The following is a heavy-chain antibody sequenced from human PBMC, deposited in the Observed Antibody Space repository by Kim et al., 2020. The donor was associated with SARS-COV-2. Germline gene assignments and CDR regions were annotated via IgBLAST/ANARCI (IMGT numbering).Heavy chain of an antibody. Sequence: SETLSLTCAVYGGSFSGYYWSWIRQPPGKGLEWIGEINHSGSTNYNPSLKSRVTISVDTSKNQFSLKLSSVTAADTAAFYCATGASNSGCPYNFDYWGQG. J-gene: IGHJ4*02. CDR2: INHSGST. V-gene: IGHV4-34*01. CDR1: GGSFSGYY. CDR3: ATGASNSGCPYNFDY. D-gene: IGHD6-19*01.